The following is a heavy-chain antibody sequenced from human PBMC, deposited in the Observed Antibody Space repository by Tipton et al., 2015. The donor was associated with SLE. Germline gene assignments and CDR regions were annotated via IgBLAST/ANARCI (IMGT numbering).Heavy chain of an antibody. CDR1: GVSISAGNY. CDR2: VYRSGVT. CDR3: ARDAGYYPDY. V-gene: IGHV4-61*02. J-gene: IGHJ4*02. Sequence: TLSLTCAVSGVSISAGNYWSWIRQPAGKRLEWIGRVYRSGVTNFNPSLSSRLSMSVDTTKNVFILNLRSVTAADAAVYFCARDAGYYPDYWGRGILVTVSS. D-gene: IGHD5-12*01.